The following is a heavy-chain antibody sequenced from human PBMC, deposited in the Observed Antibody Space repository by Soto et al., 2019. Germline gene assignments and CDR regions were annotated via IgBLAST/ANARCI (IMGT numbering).Heavy chain of an antibody. D-gene: IGHD1-1*01. J-gene: IGHJ4*02. Sequence: EVQLVESGGGLVKPGGSLRLSCAASGFTFSSYSMNWVRQAPGKGLEWVSSISSSSSYIYYAASGKGRFTISRDNAKNSLYLQMNSLRAEDTAVYYCARAERPPYYFEYWGQGTVGTVSS. CDR2: ISSSSSYI. V-gene: IGHV3-21*01. CDR3: ARAERPPYYFEY. CDR1: GFTFSSYS.